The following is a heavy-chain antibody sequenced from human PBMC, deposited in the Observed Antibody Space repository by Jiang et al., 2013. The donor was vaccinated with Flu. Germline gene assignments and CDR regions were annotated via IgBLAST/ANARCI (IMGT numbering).Heavy chain of an antibody. CDR3: ARGIAARYSFDY. CDR1: A. D-gene: IGHD6-6*01. V-gene: IGHV6-1*01. Sequence: AWNWIRQSPSRGLEWLGRTYYRSKWYNDYAVSVKSRITINPDTSKNQFSLQLNSVTPEDTAVYYCARGIAARYSFDYWGQGTLVTVSS. CDR2: TYYRSKWYN. J-gene: IGHJ4*02.